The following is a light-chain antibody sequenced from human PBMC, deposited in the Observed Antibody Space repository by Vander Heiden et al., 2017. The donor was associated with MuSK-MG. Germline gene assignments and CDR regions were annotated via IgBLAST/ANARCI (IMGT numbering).Light chain of an antibody. Sequence: EIVFTQSPATLSLSPGERATLSCRASQSVSSYLAWYQQKPGQAPRLLIYDASNRATGIPARFSGSGSGTAFTLTISSLEPEDFAVYYCQQRSNWQGTFGGGTKVEIK. CDR1: QSVSSY. J-gene: IGKJ4*01. CDR2: DAS. CDR3: QQRSNWQGT. V-gene: IGKV3-11*01.